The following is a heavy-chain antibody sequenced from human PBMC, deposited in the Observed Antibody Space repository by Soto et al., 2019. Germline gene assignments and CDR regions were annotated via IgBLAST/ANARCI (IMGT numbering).Heavy chain of an antibody. Sequence: GGSLRLSCAASGFTFSSNYMSWVRQAPGKGLEWVSVIYSGGSTYYADSVKGRLTISRYNSKNTLYLQMNSLRAEDTAVYYGARSSTYYYYYMDVWGKGTTVTVSS. CDR3: ARSSTYYYYYMDV. V-gene: IGHV3-66*01. CDR2: IYSGGST. D-gene: IGHD6-13*01. J-gene: IGHJ6*03. CDR1: GFTFSSNY.